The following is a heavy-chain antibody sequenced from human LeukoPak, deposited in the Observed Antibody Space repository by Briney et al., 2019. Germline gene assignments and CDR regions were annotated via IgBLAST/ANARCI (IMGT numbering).Heavy chain of an antibody. D-gene: IGHD1-26*01. CDR1: GYTFTSYA. V-gene: IGHV1-69*13. J-gene: IGHJ4*02. CDR3: ARRDSGSYVDY. CDR2: NIPIFGTA. Sequence: GASVKVSCKASGYTFTSYAMHWVRQAPGQGLEWMGGNIPIFGTANYAQKFQGRVTITADESTSTAYMELSSLRSEDTAVYYCARRDSGSYVDYWGQGTLVTVSS.